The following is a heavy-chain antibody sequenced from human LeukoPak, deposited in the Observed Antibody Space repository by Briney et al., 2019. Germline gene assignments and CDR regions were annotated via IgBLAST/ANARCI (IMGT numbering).Heavy chain of an antibody. CDR2: IKEDGSVK. CDR1: GFTFSSYW. D-gene: IGHD3-16*01. V-gene: IGHV3-7*01. Sequence: GGSLRLSCAASGFTFSSYWMSWVRQAPGKGLEWVANIKEDGSVKVYVDSAKGRFTISRDNAKNSLYLQMDSLRAEDTAVFYCATQAYGAFEYWGQGTLVAVSS. J-gene: IGHJ4*02. CDR3: ATQAYGAFEY.